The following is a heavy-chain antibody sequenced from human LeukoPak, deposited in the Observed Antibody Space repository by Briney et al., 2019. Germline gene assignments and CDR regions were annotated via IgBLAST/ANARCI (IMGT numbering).Heavy chain of an antibody. CDR3: ARELRTFDS. V-gene: IGHV3-7*01. Sequence: GGSLRLSCAASGFTSSSYWMTWVRQAPGKGLEWVANIKHNGDELNYVDSVEDRFTISRDNAKNSLYLHMTGLRAEDTAVYYCARELRTFDSWGQGTLVTVSS. CDR1: GFTSSSYW. CDR2: IKHNGDEL. D-gene: IGHD3-16*01. J-gene: IGHJ4*02.